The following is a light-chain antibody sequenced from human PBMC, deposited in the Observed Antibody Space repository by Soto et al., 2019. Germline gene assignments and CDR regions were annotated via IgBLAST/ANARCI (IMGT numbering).Light chain of an antibody. CDR3: QQYQTYST. J-gene: IGKJ5*01. V-gene: IGKV1-5*01. CDR2: DAS. CDR1: QSISSW. Sequence: DIHMTQSPSTLSASVLYRVTITCRASQSISSWLAWYQQKPGKAPKLLIYDASSLESGVPSRFSGSGSGTEFTLTISSLQPDDFATYFRQQYQTYSTFGQGTRLEIK.